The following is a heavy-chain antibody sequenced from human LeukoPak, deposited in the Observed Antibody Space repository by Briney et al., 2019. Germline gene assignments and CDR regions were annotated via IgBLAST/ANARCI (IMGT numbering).Heavy chain of an antibody. V-gene: IGHV6-1*01. D-gene: IGHD3-10*01. CDR1: GDRVSSNSAA. Sequence: SQPLSLTCAISGDRVSSNSAAWNWIRQSPSRGLEWLGRTYYRSKWYNDYAVSVKSRITINPDTSKNQFSLQLNSVTPEDTAVYYCCRAYYYYYYMDVWGKGTTVTVSS. J-gene: IGHJ6*03. CDR2: TYYRSKWYN. CDR3: CRAYYYYYYMDV.